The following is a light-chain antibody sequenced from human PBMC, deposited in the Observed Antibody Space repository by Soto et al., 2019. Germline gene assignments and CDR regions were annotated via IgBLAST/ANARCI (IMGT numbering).Light chain of an antibody. CDR1: SSNIGAGSY. J-gene: IGLJ2*01. CDR3: HYYDTIRSVPI. V-gene: IGLV1-40*01. Sequence: QSVLTQPPSVSGAPGQRVTLSCTGSSSNIGAGSYVHWYQHLPGTAPKVLIFGDTNRRSGVPGRFSGSKSGSSASLAITGLQAEDEADYYCHYYDTIRSVPIFGGGTKLTVL. CDR2: GDT.